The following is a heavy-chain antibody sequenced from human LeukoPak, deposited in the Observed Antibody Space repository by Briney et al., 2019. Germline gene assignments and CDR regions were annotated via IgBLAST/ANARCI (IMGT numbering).Heavy chain of an antibody. CDR3: ARVECSGGSCNSHYGMDV. CDR1: GGSISSSNW. CDR2: IYHSGST. J-gene: IGHJ6*02. V-gene: IGHV4-4*02. D-gene: IGHD2-15*01. Sequence: SWTLSLTCAVSGGSISSSNWWSWVRQPPGKGLEWIGEIYHSGSTNYNPSLKSRVTISVDTSKNQFSLKLSSVTAADTAVYYCARVECSGGSCNSHYGMDVWGQGTTVTVSS.